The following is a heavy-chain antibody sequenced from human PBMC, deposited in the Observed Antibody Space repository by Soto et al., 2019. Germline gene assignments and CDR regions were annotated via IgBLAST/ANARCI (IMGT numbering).Heavy chain of an antibody. CDR3: AKDYYYDSSGYLYYYYGMDV. J-gene: IGHJ6*02. CDR2: ISGSGGST. Sequence: EVQLLESGGGLVQPGGSLRLSCAASGFTFSSYAMSWVRQAPGKGLEWVSAISGSGGSTYYADSVKGRFTISRDNSKNKLYLQMNSLRAEDTAVYYCAKDYYYDSSGYLYYYYGMDVWGQGTTVTVSS. D-gene: IGHD3-22*01. V-gene: IGHV3-23*01. CDR1: GFTFSSYA.